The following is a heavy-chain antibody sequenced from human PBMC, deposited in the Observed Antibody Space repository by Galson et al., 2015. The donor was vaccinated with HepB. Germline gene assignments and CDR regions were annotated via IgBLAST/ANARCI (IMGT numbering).Heavy chain of an antibody. V-gene: IGHV3-30-3*01. CDR3: ARSHPYDFWSGWIKGTLDY. CDR2: ISYDGSNK. D-gene: IGHD3-3*01. J-gene: IGHJ4*02. Sequence: SLRLSCAASGFTFSSYAMHWVRQAPGKGLEWVAVISYDGSNKYYADSVKGRFTISRDNSKNTLYLQMNSLRAEDTAVYYCARSHPYDFWSGWIKGTLDYWGQGTLVTVSS. CDR1: GFTFSSYA.